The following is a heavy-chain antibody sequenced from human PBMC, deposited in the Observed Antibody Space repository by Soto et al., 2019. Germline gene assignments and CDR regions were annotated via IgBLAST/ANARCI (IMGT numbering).Heavy chain of an antibody. CDR2: IDPSDSYT. CDR1: GYSFTSYW. D-gene: IGHD6-6*01. CDR3: ARHIGKQLVRGYYYYGMDV. V-gene: IGHV5-10-1*01. Sequence: PGESLKISCKGSGYSFTSYWISWVRQMPGKGLEWMGRIDPSDSYTNYSPSFQGHVTISADKSISTAYLQWSSLKASDTAMYYCARHIGKQLVRGYYYYGMDVWGQGTTVTVSS. J-gene: IGHJ6*02.